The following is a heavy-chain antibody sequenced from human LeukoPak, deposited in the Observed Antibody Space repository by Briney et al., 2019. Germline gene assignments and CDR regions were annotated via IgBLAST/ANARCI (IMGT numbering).Heavy chain of an antibody. CDR2: IYPGDSDT. CDR3: ARQNGVATEPPFFDY. J-gene: IGHJ4*02. D-gene: IGHD5-12*01. V-gene: IGHV5-51*01. CDR1: GYSITSYW. Sequence: GESLEISRKGSGYSITSYWIGGVRQMPGTGLEWMGIIYPGDSDTRYSPSFQGQVTISADKSISTDYLQWSSLKASDTAMYYCARQNGVATEPPFFDYWGQGTLVTVSS.